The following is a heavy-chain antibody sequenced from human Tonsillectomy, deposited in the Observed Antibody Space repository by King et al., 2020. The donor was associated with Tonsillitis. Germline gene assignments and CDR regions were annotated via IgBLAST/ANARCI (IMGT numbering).Heavy chain of an antibody. V-gene: IGHV3-21*01. J-gene: IGHJ6*02. D-gene: IGHD3-22*01. CDR3: ARKYCYDSSGYRDDNFGMDV. Sequence: VQLVESGGGLVKPGGSLRLSCAASGFTFSSYSMNWVRQAPGKGLEWVSSISSSSSYIYYADSVKGRFTISRDNAKNSLYLQMNSLRAEDTAVYYCARKYCYDSSGYRDDNFGMDVWGQGTTVTVSS. CDR2: ISSSSSYI. CDR1: GFTFSSYS.